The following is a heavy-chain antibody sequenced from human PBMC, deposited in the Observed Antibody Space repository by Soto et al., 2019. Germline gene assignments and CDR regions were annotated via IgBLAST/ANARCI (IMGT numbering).Heavy chain of an antibody. CDR3: ARDADYYDSSGYYYTY. V-gene: IGHV1-69*06. CDR2: IIPIFGTA. D-gene: IGHD3-22*01. J-gene: IGHJ4*02. CDR1: GGTFSSYA. Sequence: QVQLVQSGAEVKKPGSSVKVSCKASGGTFSSYAISWVRQAPRQGLEWMGGIIPIFGTANYAQKFQGRVTITADKSTSTAYMELSSLRSEDTAVYYCARDADYYDSSGYYYTYWGQGTLVTVSS.